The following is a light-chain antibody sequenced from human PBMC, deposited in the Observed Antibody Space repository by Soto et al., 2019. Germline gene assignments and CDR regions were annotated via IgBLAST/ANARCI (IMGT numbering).Light chain of an antibody. Sequence: IQMTQSPSSLSASVGDRVTISCRASQGIRSDLAWYQQKPGKVPKLLIYGASKLESGVPSRFSGSGFGTDFTLTISSLQPEVFATYYCLQDYNFPWAFGQGTKVEIK. CDR3: LQDYNFPWA. CDR1: QGIRSD. CDR2: GAS. J-gene: IGKJ1*01. V-gene: IGKV1-6*01.